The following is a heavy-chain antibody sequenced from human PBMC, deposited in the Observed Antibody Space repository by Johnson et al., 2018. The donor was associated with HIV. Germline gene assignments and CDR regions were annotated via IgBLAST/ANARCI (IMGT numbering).Heavy chain of an antibody. D-gene: IGHD7-27*01. CDR1: GFTFSSYG. CDR3: TTAELGWTGLGAFDI. Sequence: VQLVESRGGLVHPGGSLRLSCGASGFTFSSYGMTWVRQAPGKGLEWVSGISGIGTSTYYADSVKGRFTIFSDNSKNTLYLQMNSLKTEDTAVYYCTTAELGWTGLGAFDIWGQGTMVTVSS. V-gene: IGHV3-23*04. J-gene: IGHJ3*02. CDR2: ISGIGTST.